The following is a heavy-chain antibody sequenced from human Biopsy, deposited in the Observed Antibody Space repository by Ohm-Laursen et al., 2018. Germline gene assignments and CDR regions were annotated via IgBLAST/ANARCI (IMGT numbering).Heavy chain of an antibody. J-gene: IGHJ6*02. D-gene: IGHD2/OR15-2a*01. CDR1: GGSISSVY. V-gene: IGHV4-59*07. CDR3: ARATNSTGWPYYYFYGMDV. Sequence: SHTLSLTCTVSGGSISSVYWSWIRQTPGKGLEWIGYIYYSGSTNYNPSLKSRVTISVDTSKNQFSLRLNSVTAADTAVYYCARATNSTGWPYYYFYGMDVWGQGTTVTVSS. CDR2: IYYSGST.